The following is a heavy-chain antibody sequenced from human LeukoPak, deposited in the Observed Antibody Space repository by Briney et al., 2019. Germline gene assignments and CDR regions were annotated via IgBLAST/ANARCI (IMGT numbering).Heavy chain of an antibody. D-gene: IGHD3-16*01. CDR3: ARQSGPKRVLFY. J-gene: IGHJ4*02. Sequence: GGSLRLSCAASGLSISSAWMSWVRQPPGKGLEWVVNIKQDGSEKYYVDSVKGRFTISRDNARNSLHLQMNSLRAEDTAVYYCARQSGPKRVLFYWGQGTLVTVSS. CDR1: GLSISSAW. CDR2: IKQDGSEK. V-gene: IGHV3-7*01.